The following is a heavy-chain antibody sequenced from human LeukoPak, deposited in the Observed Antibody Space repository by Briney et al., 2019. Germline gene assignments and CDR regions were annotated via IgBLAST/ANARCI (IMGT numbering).Heavy chain of an antibody. CDR2: IYPGDSDT. J-gene: IGHJ4*02. CDR1: GYSFTSYW. V-gene: IGHV5-51*01. Sequence: GESLKISCKGSGYSFTSYWIGWVRQMPGKGLEWMGIIYPGDSDTRYSPSFQGQVTISADKSISTAYLQWSSLKASDTATYYCARAITMVRGVIIRALLFDYWGQGTLVTVSS. D-gene: IGHD3-10*01. CDR3: ARAITMVRGVIIRALLFDY.